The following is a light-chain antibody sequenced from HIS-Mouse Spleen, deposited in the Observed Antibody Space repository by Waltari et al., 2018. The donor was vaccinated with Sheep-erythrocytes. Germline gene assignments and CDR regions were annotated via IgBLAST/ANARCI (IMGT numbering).Light chain of an antibody. V-gene: IGLV2-23*01. CDR3: CSYAGSSTPWV. J-gene: IGLJ3*02. Sequence: QSALTQPASVSGSPGQSITISCTGTSSDVGSYNLVSWYQQHPGKAPKLMIYEGSKRPSGVPNRFSGSKSGNTASRTISGLQAEDEADYYCCSYAGSSTPWVFGGGTKLTVL. CDR2: EGS. CDR1: SSDVGSYNL.